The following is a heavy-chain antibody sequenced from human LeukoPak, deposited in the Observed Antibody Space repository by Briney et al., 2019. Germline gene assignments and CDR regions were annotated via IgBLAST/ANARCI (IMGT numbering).Heavy chain of an antibody. CDR3: ASDYYDSSGYYGKLFDY. Sequence: GGSLRLSCAASGFTFSSYGMHWVRQAPGKGLEWVAVIWYDGSNKYYADSVKGRFTISRDNSKNTLYLQMNSLRAEDTAVYYCASDYYDSSGYYGKLFDYWGQGTLVTVSS. CDR1: GFTFSSYG. CDR2: IWYDGSNK. D-gene: IGHD3-22*01. V-gene: IGHV3-33*01. J-gene: IGHJ4*02.